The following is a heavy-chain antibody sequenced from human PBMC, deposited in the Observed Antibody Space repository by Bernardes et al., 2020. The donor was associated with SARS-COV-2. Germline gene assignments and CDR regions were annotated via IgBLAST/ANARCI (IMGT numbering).Heavy chain of an antibody. CDR2: IIGSDYKT. V-gene: IGHV3-23*01. CDR1: GFKFNPYA. Sequence: GGFLTPPRAAAGFKFNPYAMNWFRPAPGKGLEWVSGIIGSDYKTYYGDSVKGRFTISRDKSKNTLYLQMNSLRAEDTAVYHCATETCVDDDCYVDYWGQGTLVTVSS. J-gene: IGHJ4*02. CDR3: ATETCVDDDCYVDY. D-gene: IGHD2-21*02.